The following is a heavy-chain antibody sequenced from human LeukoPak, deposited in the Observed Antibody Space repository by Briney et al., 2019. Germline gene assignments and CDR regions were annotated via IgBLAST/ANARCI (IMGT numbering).Heavy chain of an antibody. V-gene: IGHV3-15*07. D-gene: IGHD3-3*02. CDR2: IQSKTDGGKT. J-gene: IGHJ4*02. Sequence: GGSLRLSCAASGFIVTNAWMNWVRQAPGKGLEWVGRIQSKTDGGKTDYAAPVKGRLTISRDDSKNTLYLQMNSLKTEDTAIYYCTTGIRGDWGQGTLVTVSS. CDR3: TTGIRGD. CDR1: GFIVTNAW.